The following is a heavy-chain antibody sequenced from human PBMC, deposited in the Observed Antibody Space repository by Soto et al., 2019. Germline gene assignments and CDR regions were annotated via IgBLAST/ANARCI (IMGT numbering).Heavy chain of an antibody. CDR3: ASRVYISCSRGFAC. J-gene: IGHJ4*02. D-gene: IGHD6-6*01. V-gene: IGHV1-69*12. Sequence: QVQLVQSGAEVKKPGSSVKVSCKASGGTFNNYAVSWVRQAPGQGLEWVGEIIPIFGTANHAQNFQGRVTINAEESSGTVYMELSSLKSEDSAVYYCASRVYISCSRGFACWGQGTLVTVSS. CDR2: IIPIFGTA. CDR1: GGTFNNYA.